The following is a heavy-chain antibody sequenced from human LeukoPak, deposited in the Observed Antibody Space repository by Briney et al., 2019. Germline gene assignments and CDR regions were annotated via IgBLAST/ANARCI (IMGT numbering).Heavy chain of an antibody. CDR1: GYTFTSYG. D-gene: IGHD3-10*01. J-gene: IGHJ6*02. V-gene: IGHV1-18*01. Sequence: PGASVTVSCKASGYTFTSYGISWVRQAPGQGLEWMGWISTYNGNTNYAQKLQGRVTLTIDTSTSTAYMELRSLRSDDTAVFYCAREGERMYYGSGSNSWFGMDVWGQGTTVTVSS. CDR3: AREGERMYYGSGSNSWFGMDV. CDR2: ISTYNGNT.